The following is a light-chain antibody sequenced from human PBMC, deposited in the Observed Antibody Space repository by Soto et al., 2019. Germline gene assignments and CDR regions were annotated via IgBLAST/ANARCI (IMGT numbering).Light chain of an antibody. J-gene: IGLJ3*02. CDR2: EDN. V-gene: IGLV6-57*04. CDR3: QSYDSLNPHWV. CDR1: SGSIASNY. Sequence: FMLTQPHSVSESPGKTVTISCTRSSGSIASNYVQWYQQRPGSAPTTVIYEDNQRPSGVPDRFSGSIDSSSTAAPLTTAGLKTEEAADYYWQSYDSLNPHWVFGVGTKVTVL.